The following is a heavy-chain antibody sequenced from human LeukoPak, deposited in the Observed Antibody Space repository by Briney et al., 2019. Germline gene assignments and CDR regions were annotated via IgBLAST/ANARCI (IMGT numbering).Heavy chain of an antibody. CDR1: GGSISSYY. CDR2: ISYTGST. Sequence: SETLSLTCTVSGGSISSYYWSWIRQPPGKGLEWIGYISYTGSTSYNPSLKSRVTISVDTSKNQFSLKLSSVTAADTAVYYCAKFVHGGNNLSYYYNNYRDVGGKGTTFTASS. V-gene: IGHV4-59*01. D-gene: IGHD5-24*01. J-gene: IGHJ6*03. CDR3: AKFVHGGNNLSYYYNNYRDV.